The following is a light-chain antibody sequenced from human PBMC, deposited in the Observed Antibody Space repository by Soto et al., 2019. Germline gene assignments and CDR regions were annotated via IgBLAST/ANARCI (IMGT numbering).Light chain of an antibody. V-gene: IGLV1-44*01. CDR1: SFNIGSNT. CDR2: SNN. Sequence: QSVLTQPPSASGTPGQRVTISCSGSSFNIGSNTVNRYQQLPGTAPKLLIYSNNQRPSGVPDRFSGSKSGSSASLAISGLQSEDEADYYCGAWDVSLNGYVFGTGTKVTVL. CDR3: GAWDVSLNGYV. J-gene: IGLJ1*01.